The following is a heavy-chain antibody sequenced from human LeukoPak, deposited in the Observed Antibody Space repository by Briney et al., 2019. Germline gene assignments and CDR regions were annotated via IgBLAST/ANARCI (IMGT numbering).Heavy chain of an antibody. D-gene: IGHD1-26*01. J-gene: IGHJ4*02. V-gene: IGHV3-23*01. CDR2: ISSSGGST. CDR3: AKGGAQV. Sequence: GSLRLSCAASGFTFSSDAMRWVRQAPGKGLEWVSAISSSGGSTYYADSVRGRFIISRDSSKNTLYLQMNSLRAEDTAVYYCAKGGAQVGGQGTLVTVSS. CDR1: GFTFSSDA.